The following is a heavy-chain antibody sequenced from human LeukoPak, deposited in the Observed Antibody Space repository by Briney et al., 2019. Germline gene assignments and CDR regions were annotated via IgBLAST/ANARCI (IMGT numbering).Heavy chain of an antibody. V-gene: IGHV1-18*01. J-gene: IGHJ4*02. D-gene: IGHD1-26*01. CDR3: AGDEDAIVGVTGADY. CDR1: GYTFTSYG. Sequence: ASVKASCKASGYTFTSYGISWVRQAPGQGLEWMGWISAYNGNTNYAQKLQGRVTMTTDTSTSTAYMELRSLRSDDTAVYYCAGDEDAIVGVTGADYWGQGTLVTVSS. CDR2: ISAYNGNT.